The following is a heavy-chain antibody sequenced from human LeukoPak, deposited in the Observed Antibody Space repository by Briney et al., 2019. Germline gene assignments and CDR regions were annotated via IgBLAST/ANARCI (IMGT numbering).Heavy chain of an antibody. V-gene: IGHV3-30*03. CDR3: ARDSSGWSGRHPVDY. Sequence: GGSLRLSCAASGFTFSSYGIHWVRQAPGKGLEWVAVISYDGSNKYYADSVKGRFTISRDNPKNTLYLQMNSLRAEDAAVYYCARDSSGWSGRHPVDYWGQGTLVTVSS. J-gene: IGHJ4*02. CDR1: GFTFSSYG. CDR2: ISYDGSNK. D-gene: IGHD6-19*01.